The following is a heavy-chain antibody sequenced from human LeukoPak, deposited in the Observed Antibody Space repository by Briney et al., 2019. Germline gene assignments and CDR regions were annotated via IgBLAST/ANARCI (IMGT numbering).Heavy chain of an antibody. CDR2: IIPIFGTA. CDR1: GGTFSSYA. Sequence: SVKVSCKASGGTFSSYAISWVRQAPGQGLEWMGGIIPIFGTANYAQKFQGRVTITTDESTSTAYVELSSLRSEDTAVYYCASAGQQLVYGWFDPWGQGTLVTVSS. D-gene: IGHD6-13*01. V-gene: IGHV1-69*05. J-gene: IGHJ5*02. CDR3: ASAGQQLVYGWFDP.